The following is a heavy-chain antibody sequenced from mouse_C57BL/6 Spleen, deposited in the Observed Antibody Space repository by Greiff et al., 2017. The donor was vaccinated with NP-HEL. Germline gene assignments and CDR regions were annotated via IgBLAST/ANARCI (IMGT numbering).Heavy chain of an antibody. CDR2: IYPGDGDT. V-gene: IGHV1-82*01. CDR1: GYAFSSSW. Sequence: VQLQESGPELVKPGASVKISCKASGYAFSSSWMNWVKQRPGKGLEWIGRIYPGDGDTNYNGQFKGKATLTADKSSSTAYMQLSSLTSEDSAVYFSARGDSNYQAWFAYWGQGTLVTVSA. CDR3: ARGDSNYQAWFAY. D-gene: IGHD2-5*01. J-gene: IGHJ3*01.